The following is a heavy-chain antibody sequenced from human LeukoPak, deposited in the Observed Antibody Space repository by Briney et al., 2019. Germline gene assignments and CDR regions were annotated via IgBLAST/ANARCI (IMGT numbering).Heavy chain of an antibody. D-gene: IGHD6-6*01. CDR3: VRDPSARFYFDY. Sequence: GGSLRLSCATSGFTFSPYPMHWVRQAPGKGLELVAVIAYDGGNIFYAPSVRGRFTISRDNSRGTLSLQMNSLKVEDTALYYCVRDPSARFYFDYWGQGTLVTVSS. CDR1: GFTFSPYP. CDR2: IAYDGGNI. V-gene: IGHV3-30*03. J-gene: IGHJ4*02.